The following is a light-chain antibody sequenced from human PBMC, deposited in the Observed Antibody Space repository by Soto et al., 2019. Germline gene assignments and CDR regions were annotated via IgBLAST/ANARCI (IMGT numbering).Light chain of an antibody. CDR1: SSNIGTNY. Sequence: QSVLTRPPSASGSPGQRVTISCSGSSSNIGTNYVYWYKQLPGTAPKLLIYCNDQRPSGVPDRLSGSKSGTSASLAISGLRSEDEADYYCPTRDNSLSRGVFGGGTELTVL. CDR2: CND. J-gene: IGLJ3*02. CDR3: PTRDNSLSRGV. V-gene: IGLV1-47*02.